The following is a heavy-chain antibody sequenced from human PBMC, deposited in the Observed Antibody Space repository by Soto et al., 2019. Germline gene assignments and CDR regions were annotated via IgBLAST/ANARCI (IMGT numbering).Heavy chain of an antibody. CDR2: IYTSGST. V-gene: IGHV4-4*07. Sequence: QVQLQESGPGLVKPSETLSLTCTVSGGSISSYYWSWIRQPAGKGLEWIGRIYTSGSTNYNPSLKSRVTMSVDTSKNQFSLKLSSVTAADTAVYHCARALRSSSWREWFDPWGQGTLVTVSS. CDR3: ARALRSSSWREWFDP. D-gene: IGHD6-13*01. J-gene: IGHJ5*02. CDR1: GGSISSYY.